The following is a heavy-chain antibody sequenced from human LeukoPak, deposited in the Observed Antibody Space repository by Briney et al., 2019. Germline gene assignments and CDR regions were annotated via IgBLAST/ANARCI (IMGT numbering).Heavy chain of an antibody. CDR3: ARQGVETIYYYGSGSYYNVHFDY. CDR2: INHSGST. Sequence: SETLSLTCAVYGGSFSGYYWSWIRQPPGKGLEWIGEINHSGSTNYNPSLKSRVTISVDTSKNQFSLKLSSVTAADTAVYYCARQGVETIYYYGSGSYYNVHFDYWGQGTLVTVSS. D-gene: IGHD3-10*01. J-gene: IGHJ4*02. V-gene: IGHV4-34*01. CDR1: GGSFSGYY.